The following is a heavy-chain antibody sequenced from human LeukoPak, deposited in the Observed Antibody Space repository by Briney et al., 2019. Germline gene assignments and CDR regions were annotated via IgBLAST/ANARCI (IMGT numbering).Heavy chain of an antibody. CDR2: IYYSGST. CDR1: GGSISSYY. V-gene: IGHV4-59*01. D-gene: IGHD6-6*01. CDR3: ARDQQLGYFDY. Sequence: ASETLSLTCTVSGGSISSYYWSWIRQPPGKGLEWMGYIYYSGSTNYNPSLKSRLTISVDTSKNQFSLNLSSVTAADTAVYYCARDQQLGYFDYWGQGTLVTVSS. J-gene: IGHJ4*02.